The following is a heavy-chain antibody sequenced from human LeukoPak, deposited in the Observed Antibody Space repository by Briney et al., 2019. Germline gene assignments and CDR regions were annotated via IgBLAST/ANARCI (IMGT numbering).Heavy chain of an antibody. Sequence: GGSLRLSCAASGFSFSSYAVSWVRQAPGKGLEWVSGISDGGSRTYYADSVKGRFTISRDDSKNTLYLQMNSLRAEDTAVYYCAKVQLRIGVDYWGQGTLVTVSS. CDR3: AKVQLRIGVDY. D-gene: IGHD7-27*01. CDR2: ISDGGSRT. CDR1: GFSFSSYA. J-gene: IGHJ4*02. V-gene: IGHV3-23*01.